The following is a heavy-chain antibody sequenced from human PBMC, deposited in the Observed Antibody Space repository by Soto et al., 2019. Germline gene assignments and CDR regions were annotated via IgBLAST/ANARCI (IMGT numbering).Heavy chain of an antibody. J-gene: IGHJ4*02. CDR2: IHYSGST. CDR1: GGSINGHF. D-gene: IGHD2-2*01. CDR3: ARYNCPTTTCYNFDY. Sequence: PSETLSLTCTVSGGSINGHFWSWIRQPPGKGLEWIGYIHYSGSTNYNPSLKSRVTISVDTSKNQFSLKLSSVTAADTAVYYRARYNCPTTTCYNFDYWGQGTLVTVSS. V-gene: IGHV4-59*08.